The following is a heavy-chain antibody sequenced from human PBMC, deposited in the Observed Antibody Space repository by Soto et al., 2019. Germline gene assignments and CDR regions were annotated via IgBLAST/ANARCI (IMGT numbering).Heavy chain of an antibody. Sequence: PXVSLRLSCAASGFTFSSYAMHWVRQAPGKGLEWVAVISYDGSNKYYADSVKGRFTISRDNSKNTLYLQMNSLRAEDTAVYYCARGTVTLGFDYWGQGTLVTVS. D-gene: IGHD4-17*01. CDR2: ISYDGSNK. CDR1: GFTFSSYA. J-gene: IGHJ4*02. CDR3: ARGTVTLGFDY. V-gene: IGHV3-30-3*01.